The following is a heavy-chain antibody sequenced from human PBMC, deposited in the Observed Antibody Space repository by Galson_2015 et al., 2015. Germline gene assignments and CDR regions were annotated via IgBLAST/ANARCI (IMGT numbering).Heavy chain of an antibody. J-gene: IGHJ6*03. CDR1: GFTFSSYE. CDR2: IGTDGGGK. D-gene: IGHD2-2*01. Sequence: SLRLSCAGSGFTFSSYEMKWVRQAPGKGLEWVSYIGTDGGGKYYADSVEGRFTMSRENAKNSLYLQMNNLRVEDTAVYYCARVDYQLLSGYYYYYMDVWAKGTTVIVSS. V-gene: IGHV3-48*03. CDR3: ARVDYQLLSGYYYYYMDV.